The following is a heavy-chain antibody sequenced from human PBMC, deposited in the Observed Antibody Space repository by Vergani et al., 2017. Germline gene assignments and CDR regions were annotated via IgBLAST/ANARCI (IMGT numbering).Heavy chain of an antibody. Sequence: QLLESGGGLIQPGGSLRLSCAASGFTFNSYAMTWVRQAPGKGLEWVSGINNNGGRTYYADSVKGRFTISRDNSKNTLYLQMTDLRAEDTATYYCAKVFGSTSCPYGGGAFDVWGHGTMVTVSS. J-gene: IGHJ3*01. CDR2: INNNGGRT. V-gene: IGHV3-23*01. D-gene: IGHD2-2*01. CDR1: GFTFNSYA. CDR3: AKVFGSTSCPYGGGAFDV.